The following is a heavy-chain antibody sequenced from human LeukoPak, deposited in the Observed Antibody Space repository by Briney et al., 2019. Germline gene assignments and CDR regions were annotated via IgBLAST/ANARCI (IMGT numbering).Heavy chain of an antibody. CDR3: AKDCSSSCRRVL. V-gene: IGHV3-7*01. D-gene: IGHD6-13*01. Sequence: GGSLRLSCVASRFTFSNHYMSWVRQAPGKGLEWVATIKPDGSETFYVDSVKGRFTVSRDNAKNSLYLQMSSLRAEDTAVYYCAKDCSSSCRRVLWGQGTLVTVSS. CDR1: RFTFSNHY. J-gene: IGHJ4*02. CDR2: IKPDGSET.